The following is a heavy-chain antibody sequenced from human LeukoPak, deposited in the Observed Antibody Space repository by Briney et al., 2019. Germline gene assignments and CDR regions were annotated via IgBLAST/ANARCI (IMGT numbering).Heavy chain of an antibody. CDR2: IWYDGSNK. J-gene: IGHJ3*02. CDR1: GFTFSSYG. V-gene: IGHV3-33*01. D-gene: IGHD3-22*01. CDR3: ARDVGPSITMIEPNDAFDI. Sequence: PGGSLRLSCAASGFTFSSYGMHWVRQAPGKGLEWVAVIWYDGSNKYYADSVKGRFTISRDNSKNTLYLQMNSLRAEDTAVYYCARDVGPSITMIEPNDAFDIWGQGTMVTVSS.